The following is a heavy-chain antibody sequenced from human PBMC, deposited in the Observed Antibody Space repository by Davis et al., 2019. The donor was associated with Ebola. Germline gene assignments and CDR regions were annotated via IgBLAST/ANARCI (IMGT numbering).Heavy chain of an antibody. CDR2: ITASGDIT. D-gene: IGHD1/OR15-1a*01. CDR1: GITLSSYW. Sequence: GESLKISCTVSGITLSSYWMNWVRQAPGKGLDWVSAITASGDITYNADSVKGRFTISRDNSKNTLYLQMSSLRADDTAVYYCARQNSWSFDYWGQGALVTVSS. J-gene: IGHJ4*02. CDR3: ARQNSWSFDY. V-gene: IGHV3-23*01.